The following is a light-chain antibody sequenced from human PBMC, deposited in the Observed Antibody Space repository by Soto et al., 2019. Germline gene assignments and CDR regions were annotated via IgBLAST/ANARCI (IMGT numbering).Light chain of an antibody. CDR3: QQYVNSPYT. J-gene: IGKJ2*01. Sequence: EIVLTQSPGTLSLSPGERATLSCRASQTVRSGYLAWYQQKPGQAPRLLIYGASSRATGIPDRFSGSGSGTDFSLTISRLETEDFAVYYCQQYVNSPYTFGQGTKLEIK. CDR2: GAS. V-gene: IGKV3-20*01. CDR1: QTVRSGY.